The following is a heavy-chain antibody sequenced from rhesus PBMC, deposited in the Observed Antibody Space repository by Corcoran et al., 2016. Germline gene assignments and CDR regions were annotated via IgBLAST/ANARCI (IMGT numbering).Heavy chain of an antibody. CDR3: ATGGGLAAAYFDY. J-gene: IGHJ4*01. D-gene: IGHD6-31*01. CDR2: GDPGDGHT. Sequence: EVQLVQSGAEVKKPGASVKISCKASGYTFTDYYLHWVRQAPGKGLGWMGAGDPGDGHTIHAQKFQDRVTITADTSTDTAYMELSSLRSEDTAVYYCATGGGLAAAYFDYWGQGVLVTVSS. CDR1: GYTFTDYY. V-gene: IGHV1-111*02.